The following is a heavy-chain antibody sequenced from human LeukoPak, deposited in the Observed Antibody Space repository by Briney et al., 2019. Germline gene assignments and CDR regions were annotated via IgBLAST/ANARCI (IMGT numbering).Heavy chain of an antibody. Sequence: GGSLRLSCAASGFTFSSFAVHWVRQAPGKGLEWVAVMSYGESNRYYADSMKGRFTISRDNSKNTLYLQMNSLRAEDTAVYYCARGVGSGSRLRAGDYWSQGTLVTVSS. J-gene: IGHJ4*02. CDR3: ARGVGSGSRLRAGDY. CDR2: MSYGESNR. CDR1: GFTFSSFA. D-gene: IGHD1-26*01. V-gene: IGHV3-30*14.